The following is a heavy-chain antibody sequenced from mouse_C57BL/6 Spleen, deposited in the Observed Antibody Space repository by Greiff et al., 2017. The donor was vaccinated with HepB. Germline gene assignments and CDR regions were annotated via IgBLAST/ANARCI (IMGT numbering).Heavy chain of an antibody. Sequence: QVQLQQPGAELVKPGASVKMSCKASGYTFTSYWITWVKQRPGQGLEWIGDIYPGSGSTNYNEKFKSKATLTVDTSSSTAYMQLSSLTSEDSAVYYCARTTTVSWYFDVWGTGTTVTVSS. CDR3: ARTTTVSWYFDV. CDR2: IYPGSGST. J-gene: IGHJ1*03. D-gene: IGHD1-1*01. CDR1: GYTFTSYW. V-gene: IGHV1-55*01.